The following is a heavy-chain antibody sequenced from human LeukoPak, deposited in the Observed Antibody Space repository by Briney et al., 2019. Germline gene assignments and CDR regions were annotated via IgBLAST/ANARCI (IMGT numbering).Heavy chain of an antibody. D-gene: IGHD3-22*01. CDR2: IYYSGST. CDR3: ARGVYDSSGYYYQSPYYFDY. Sequence: SETLSLTCTVSGGSISSSSYYWGWIRQPPGKGLEWIGSIYYSGSTNYNPSLKSRVTISVDTSKNQFSLKLSSVTAADTAVYYCARGVYDSSGYYYQSPYYFDYWGQGTLVTVSS. V-gene: IGHV4-39*07. J-gene: IGHJ4*02. CDR1: GGSISSSSYY.